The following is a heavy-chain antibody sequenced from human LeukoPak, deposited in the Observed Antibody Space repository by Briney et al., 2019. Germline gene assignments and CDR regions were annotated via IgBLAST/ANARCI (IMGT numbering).Heavy chain of an antibody. V-gene: IGHV3-30*04. J-gene: IGHJ6*03. Sequence: SGGSLRLSCAASGFTFSSYAMHWVRQAPGKGLEWVAVISYDGSNKYYADSVKGRFTISRDNSKNTLYLQMNSLRAEDTAVYYCAKEPGGYSSSWYIPRYYYYYMDVWGKGTTVTISS. CDR2: ISYDGSNK. CDR1: GFTFSSYA. CDR3: AKEPGGYSSSWYIPRYYYYYMDV. D-gene: IGHD6-13*01.